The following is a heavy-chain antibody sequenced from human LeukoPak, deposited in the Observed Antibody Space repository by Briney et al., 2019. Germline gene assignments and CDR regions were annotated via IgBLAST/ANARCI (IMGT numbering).Heavy chain of an antibody. D-gene: IGHD3-3*01. CDR1: GGSFSGYY. J-gene: IGHJ3*02. V-gene: IGHV4-34*01. CDR3: ARRTITIFGVVIHGIRRFGAFDI. Sequence: SETLSLTCAVYGGSFSGYYWSWLRQPPGKGLEWIGEINHSGSTNYNPSLKSRVTISVDTSKNQFSLKLSSVTAADTAVYYCARRTITIFGVVIHGIRRFGAFDIWGQGTMVTVSS. CDR2: INHSGST.